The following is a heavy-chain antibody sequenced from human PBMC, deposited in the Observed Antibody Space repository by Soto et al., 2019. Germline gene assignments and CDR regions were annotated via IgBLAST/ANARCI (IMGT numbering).Heavy chain of an antibody. D-gene: IGHD2-2*01. CDR1: GFTFSGSA. Sequence: EVQLVESGGGLVQPGGSLKLSCAASGFTFSGSAMHWVRQASGKGLEWVGRIRSIANSYATAYAASVKGRFTISRDDSKNTAYLQMNSLKTEDTAVYYCASLYGSSPPWGQGTLVTVSS. J-gene: IGHJ5*02. CDR3: ASLYGSSPP. V-gene: IGHV3-73*02. CDR2: IRSIANSYAT.